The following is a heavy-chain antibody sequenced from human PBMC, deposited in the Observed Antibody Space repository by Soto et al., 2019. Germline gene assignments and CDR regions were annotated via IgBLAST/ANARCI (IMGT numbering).Heavy chain of an antibody. V-gene: IGHV3-48*02. D-gene: IGHD3-10*01. CDR2: ISSSSSTI. CDR3: ARVPGMRVLPPFDY. Sequence: EVQLVESGGGLVQPGGSLRLSCAASGFTFSSYSMNWVRQAPGKGLEWVSYISSSSSTIYYADPVKGRFTISRDNAKNSLYLQMNSLRDEDTAVYYCARVPGMRVLPPFDYWGQGTLVTVSS. CDR1: GFTFSSYS. J-gene: IGHJ4*02.